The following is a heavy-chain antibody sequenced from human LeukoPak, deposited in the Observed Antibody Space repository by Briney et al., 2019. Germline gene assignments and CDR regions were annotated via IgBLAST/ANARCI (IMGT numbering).Heavy chain of an antibody. CDR2: IDSDGSST. CDR3: AKDEPVSGAFDI. D-gene: IGHD1-14*01. V-gene: IGHV3-74*01. J-gene: IGHJ3*02. CDR1: GFTFSYYW. Sequence: PGGSLRLSCAASGFTFSYYWMHWVRQGPGKGLVWVSRIDSDGSSTNYADSVKGRFTISRDNVKNTLYLQMNSLRAEDTAVYYCAKDEPVSGAFDIWGQGTMVTVSS.